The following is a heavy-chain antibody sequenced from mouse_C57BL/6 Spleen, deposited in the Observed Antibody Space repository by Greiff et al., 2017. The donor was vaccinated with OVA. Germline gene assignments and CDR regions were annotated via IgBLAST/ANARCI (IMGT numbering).Heavy chain of an antibody. CDR3: ARSVNTTVTFDY. V-gene: IGHV14-2*01. CDR2: IDPEDGRT. J-gene: IGHJ2*01. CDR1: GFTITDYY. Sequence: EVQLQQSGAELVKPGASVKLSCTASGFTITDYYMHWVKQRTEQGLEWIGRIDPEDGRTKYTPKFQGKATITADKSSNTAYLQLSSLTSEDTAVYYCARSVNTTVTFDYWGQGTTLTVSS. D-gene: IGHD1-1*01.